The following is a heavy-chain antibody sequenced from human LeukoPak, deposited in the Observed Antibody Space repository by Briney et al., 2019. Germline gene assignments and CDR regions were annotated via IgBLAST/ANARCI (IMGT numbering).Heavy chain of an antibody. D-gene: IGHD3-22*01. V-gene: IGHV3-11*01. CDR3: AKSTTYYYDSSGLPWY. J-gene: IGHJ4*02. CDR2: ISSSGSTI. Sequence: GGSLRLSCAASGFTFSDYYMSWIRQAPGKGLEWVSYISSSGSTIYYADSVKGRFTISGDNSKNTLYLQMNSLRAEDTAVYYCAKSTTYYYDSSGLPWYWGQGTLVTVSS. CDR1: GFTFSDYY.